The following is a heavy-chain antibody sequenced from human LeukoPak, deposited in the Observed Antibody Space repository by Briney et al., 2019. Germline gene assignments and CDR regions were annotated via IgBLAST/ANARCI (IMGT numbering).Heavy chain of an antibody. V-gene: IGHV1-46*01. CDR3: SRELSVVVPGAISIFDH. D-gene: IGHD2-2*02. CDR2: INPRGGST. Sequence: ASVKVSCKASGYTFTNNYIHWVRQAPGQGLEWVGIINPRGGSTTYTQKFQGRVTMTRDTSTTTVYMELSSLRSEDAAVDFCSRELSVVVPGAISIFDHWGQGALVTVSS. J-gene: IGHJ4*02. CDR1: GYTFTNNY.